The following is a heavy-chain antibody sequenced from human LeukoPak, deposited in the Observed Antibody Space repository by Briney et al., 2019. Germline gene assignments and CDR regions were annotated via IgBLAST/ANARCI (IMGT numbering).Heavy chain of an antibody. J-gene: IGHJ3*02. CDR3: VKDYYDSSGYYGDAFDI. D-gene: IGHD3-22*01. V-gene: IGHV3-64D*09. CDR2: ISSNGGST. CDR1: GFTFSSYV. Sequence: HPGGSLRLSCSASGFTFSSYVMYWVRQAPGKGLEYVSTISSNGGSTYYVDSVKGRFTISRDNSKNTLYLQMNSLRAEDTAVYYCVKDYYDSSGYYGDAFDIWGQGTMVTVSS.